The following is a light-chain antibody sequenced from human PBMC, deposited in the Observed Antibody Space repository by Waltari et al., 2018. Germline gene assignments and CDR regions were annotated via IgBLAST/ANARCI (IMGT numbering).Light chain of an antibody. CDR3: CSYAASSVRV. V-gene: IGLV2-23*01. Sequence: QSALTQPASVSGSPGQSITISCTGTSSDVGSYNLVSWYQQHPGKAPKLMSYEGSKRPSGVSNRFSGSKSGNTASLTISGLQAEDEADYYCCSYAASSVRVFGGGTKLTVL. J-gene: IGLJ3*02. CDR1: SSDVGSYNL. CDR2: EGS.